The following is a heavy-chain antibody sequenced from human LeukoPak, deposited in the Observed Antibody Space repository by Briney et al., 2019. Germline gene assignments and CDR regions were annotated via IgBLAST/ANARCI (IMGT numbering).Heavy chain of an antibody. J-gene: IGHJ4*02. CDR3: AKGDSYCGGDCYPD. Sequence: PGGSLTLSCAASGFTFSSYAMSWVRQAPGKGLEWVSAFSGSGRGTYYADSVKGRFTISRDNSKNTLYLQMNSLRAEDTAVYYCAKGDSYCGGDCYPDWGQGTLVTVSS. D-gene: IGHD2-21*02. V-gene: IGHV3-23*01. CDR2: FSGSGRGT. CDR1: GFTFSSYA.